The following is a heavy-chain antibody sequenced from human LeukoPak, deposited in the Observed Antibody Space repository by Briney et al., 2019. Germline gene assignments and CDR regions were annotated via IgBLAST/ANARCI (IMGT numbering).Heavy chain of an antibody. Sequence: SGTLSLTCAVSGGSISSSNWWSWVRQPPGKGLEWIGEIYHSGSTNYNPSLKSRVTISVDKSKNQFSLKLSSVTAADTAVYYCARFSSGWSPEGDAFDIWGQGTMVTVSS. CDR2: IYHSGST. D-gene: IGHD6-19*01. V-gene: IGHV4-4*02. CDR1: GGSISSSNW. CDR3: ARFSSGWSPEGDAFDI. J-gene: IGHJ3*02.